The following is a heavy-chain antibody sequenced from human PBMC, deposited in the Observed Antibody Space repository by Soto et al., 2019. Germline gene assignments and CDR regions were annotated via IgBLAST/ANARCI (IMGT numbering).Heavy chain of an antibody. V-gene: IGHV4-39*01. Sequence: QLQLQESGPGLVKPSETLSLTCTVSGGSISSSSYYWGWIRQPPGKGLEWIGSIYYSGSTYYNPALKGRVPISVDTAEDPFSLQLSSVAAADTAGEYCARLDRLWFGELLYPFDYWGQGTLVTVSS. D-gene: IGHD3-10*01. CDR3: ARLDRLWFGELLYPFDY. CDR1: GGSISSSSYY. CDR2: IYYSGST. J-gene: IGHJ4*02.